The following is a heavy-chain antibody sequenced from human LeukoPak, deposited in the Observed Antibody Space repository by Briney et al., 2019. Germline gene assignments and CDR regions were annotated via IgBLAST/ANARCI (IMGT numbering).Heavy chain of an antibody. V-gene: IGHV3-23*01. Sequence: GGSLRLSCAASGFTFRSYAMSWVRQAPGKGLDWVSAIDSTGDYTYHADSVKGRLTISRDNSKNTLYLQMDSLRAEDTAIYYCAKGSSGGRPYYFDYWGQGTQVTVSS. J-gene: IGHJ4*02. D-gene: IGHD3-22*01. CDR2: IDSTGDYT. CDR3: AKGSSGGRPYYFDY. CDR1: GFTFRSYA.